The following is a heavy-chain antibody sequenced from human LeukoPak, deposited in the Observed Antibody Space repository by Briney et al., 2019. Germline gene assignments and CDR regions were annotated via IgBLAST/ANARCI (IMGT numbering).Heavy chain of an antibody. V-gene: IGHV3-30-3*01. CDR3: AKGLMGATPYYFDY. J-gene: IGHJ4*02. CDR2: TSFDGSNK. Sequence: PGKSLRLSCAASGFAFSGAAMHWVRQAPGKGLEWVAITSFDGSNKFYSDSVKGRFTISRDNAKNTLYLQMNSLRADDTAVYYCAKGLMGATPYYFDYWGQGTLVTVSS. D-gene: IGHD1-26*01. CDR1: GFAFSGAA.